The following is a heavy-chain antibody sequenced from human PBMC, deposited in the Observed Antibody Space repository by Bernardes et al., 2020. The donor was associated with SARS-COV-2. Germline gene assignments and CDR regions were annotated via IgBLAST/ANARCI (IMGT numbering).Heavy chain of an antibody. CDR1: WDSHSSISAA. D-gene: IGHD6-6*01. V-gene: IGHV6-1*01. CDR2: TYYRSKSYR. CDR3: ARAHRRVYSSSHAGIFDIYYGMDV. J-gene: IGHJ6*02. Sequence: SQNPSLTLASSWDSHSSISAAWNSIRQSPARGLEWLGRTYYRSKSYRDYQISVKRRISINPDTSKNQFSLQLNSVTPDDTAVYYCARAHRRVYSSSHAGIFDIYYGMDVWGQGTTVTVSS.